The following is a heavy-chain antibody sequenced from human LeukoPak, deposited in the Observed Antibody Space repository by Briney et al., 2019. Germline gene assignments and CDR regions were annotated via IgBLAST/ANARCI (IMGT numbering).Heavy chain of an antibody. CDR3: AREDSSGWYSYYYYYMDV. V-gene: IGHV1-8*01. J-gene: IGHJ6*03. CDR2: MNPNSGNT. D-gene: IGHD6-19*01. Sequence: ASVKVSCKASGYTFTSYDINWVRQATGQGLEWMGWMNPNSGNTGYAQKFQGRVTMTRNTSISTAYMELRSLRSDDTAVYHCAREDSSGWYSYYYYYMDVWGKGTTVTISS. CDR1: GYTFTSYD.